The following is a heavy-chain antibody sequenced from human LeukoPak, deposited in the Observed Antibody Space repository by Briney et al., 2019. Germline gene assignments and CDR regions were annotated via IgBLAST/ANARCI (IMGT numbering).Heavy chain of an antibody. J-gene: IGHJ5*02. CDR2: VYHTGAT. Sequence: PSETLSLTCGVSGNPISSGYFWVWIRQPPGKGLEWIGSVYHTGATYYNPSLKSPVTISVDTSKNQFSLELNSVTAADTAVYYCARDLGPTISANWFDPWGQGTLVTVSS. D-gene: IGHD3-3*01. V-gene: IGHV4-38-2*02. CDR1: GNPISSGYF. CDR3: ARDLGPTISANWFDP.